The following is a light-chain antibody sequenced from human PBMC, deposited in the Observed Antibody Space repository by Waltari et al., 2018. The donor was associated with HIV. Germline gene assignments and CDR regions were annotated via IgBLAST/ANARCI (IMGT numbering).Light chain of an antibody. CDR1: NFNIGSNY. V-gene: IGLV1-47*01. CDR2: RND. J-gene: IGLJ1*01. CDR3: AAGDDSLSGFYV. Sequence: QSVLTQPPSASGTPGQRVTISCSGSNFNIGSNYVYWYQHVPGAAPKLLTYRNDQRPYGVPDRFSGSKSGTSASLAIRGLRSEDEADYYCAAGDDSLSGFYVLGTGTKVTVL.